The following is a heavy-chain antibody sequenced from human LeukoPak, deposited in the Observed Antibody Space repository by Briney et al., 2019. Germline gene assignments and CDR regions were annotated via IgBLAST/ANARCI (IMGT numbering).Heavy chain of an antibody. Sequence: PSETLSLTCAVYGGSFSGYYWSWIRQPPGKGLEWIGEINHSGSTNYNPSLKSRVTISVDTSKNQFSLKLSSVTAADTAVHYCARVGGVFSSSSGRNNWFDPWGQGTLVTVSS. CDR3: ARVGGVFSSSSGRNNWFDP. CDR2: INHSGST. CDR1: GGSFSGYY. D-gene: IGHD6-6*01. J-gene: IGHJ5*01. V-gene: IGHV4-34*01.